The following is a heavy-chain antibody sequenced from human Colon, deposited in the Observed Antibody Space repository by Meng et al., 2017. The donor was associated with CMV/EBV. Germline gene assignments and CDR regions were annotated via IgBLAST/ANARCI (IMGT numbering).Heavy chain of an antibody. J-gene: IGHJ4*02. CDR3: TRARGQLSFDY. CDR2: ISSSSNYI. D-gene: IGHD2/OR15-2a*01. CDR1: GFTFSSYS. Sequence: GGSLRLSCAASGFTFSSYSMNWVRQAPGKGLEWVSSISSSSNYIYYADSVKGRFTISRDNAKNSLYLQMNSLRAEDTAVYYCTRARGQLSFDYWGQGIQVTVSS. V-gene: IGHV3-21*01.